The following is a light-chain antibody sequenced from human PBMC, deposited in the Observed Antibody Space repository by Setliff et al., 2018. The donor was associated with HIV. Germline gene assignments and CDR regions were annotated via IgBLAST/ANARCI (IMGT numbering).Light chain of an antibody. Sequence: QSALTQPASVSGSPGQSITVSCTDIDPYNSVSWYQQLPGKAPKLILYEVSVRPSGISHRFAGSKSDNTASLTISGLEAEDEGDYYCYSYTAGTSYVFGGGTKVTVL. CDR3: YSYTAGTSYV. J-gene: IGLJ1*01. V-gene: IGLV2-14*01. CDR1: IDPYNS. CDR2: EVS.